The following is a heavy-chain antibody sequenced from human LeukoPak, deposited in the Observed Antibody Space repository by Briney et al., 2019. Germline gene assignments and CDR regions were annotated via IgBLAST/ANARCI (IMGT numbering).Heavy chain of an antibody. CDR2: INPNSGGT. V-gene: IGHV1-2*02. D-gene: IGHD3-9*01. CDR1: VYTFTVYY. CDR3: ARGRYDILTLGDY. Sequence: ASVTVSYKSSVYTFTVYYMHWVRQAPGQGLEWMGWINPNSGGTNYAQKFQGRVTMTRDTSISTAYMELSRLRSDDTAVYYCARGRYDILTLGDYWGQGTLVTVSS. J-gene: IGHJ4*02.